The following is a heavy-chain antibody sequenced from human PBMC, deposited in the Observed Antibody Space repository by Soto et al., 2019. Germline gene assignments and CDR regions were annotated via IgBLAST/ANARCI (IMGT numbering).Heavy chain of an antibody. CDR3: ARDCVDTAMVIDYGMDV. Sequence: SVKVSCKASGGTFSSYAISWVRQAPGQGFEWMGGIIPIFGTANYAQKFQGRATITTDESTSTAYMELSSLRSEDTAVYYCARDCVDTAMVIDYGMDVWGQGTTVTVSS. D-gene: IGHD5-18*01. V-gene: IGHV1-69*05. CDR2: IIPIFGTA. CDR1: GGTFSSYA. J-gene: IGHJ6*02.